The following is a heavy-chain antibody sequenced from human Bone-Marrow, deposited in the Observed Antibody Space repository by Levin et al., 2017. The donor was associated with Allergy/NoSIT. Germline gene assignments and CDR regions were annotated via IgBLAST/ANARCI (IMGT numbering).Heavy chain of an antibody. Sequence: SCAASGLTFDDYAMHWVRQAPGKGLEWVSGISRNSDTIGYADSVKGRFTISRDNAKNFLYLQMNSLRTEDTALYYCTKERWSGSNSFDYWGRGTLVTVSS. D-gene: IGHD1-26*01. CDR1: GLTFDDYA. CDR3: TKERWSGSNSFDY. J-gene: IGHJ4*02. V-gene: IGHV3-9*01. CDR2: ISRNSDTI.